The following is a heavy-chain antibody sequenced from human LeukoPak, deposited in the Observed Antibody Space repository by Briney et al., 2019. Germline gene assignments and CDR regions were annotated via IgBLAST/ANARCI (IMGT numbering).Heavy chain of an antibody. J-gene: IGHJ4*02. CDR3: ARGRAVADFHPIDY. V-gene: IGHV4-4*07. CDR2: IYPSGST. CDR1: GGSISGYY. D-gene: IGHD6-19*01. Sequence: PSETLSLTCTVSGGSISGYYWSWIRQPAGKGLEWIGRIYPSGSTIYNPSLKSRVTVSMDTSKNQFSLNLISVTAADTAVYYCARGRAVADFHPIDYWGQGTLVTVSS.